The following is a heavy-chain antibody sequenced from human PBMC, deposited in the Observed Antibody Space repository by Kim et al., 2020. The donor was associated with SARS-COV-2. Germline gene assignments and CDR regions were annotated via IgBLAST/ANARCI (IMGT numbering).Heavy chain of an antibody. J-gene: IGHJ3*01. CDR2: IYYSGST. CDR3: ARVRTRITMIVVATDAFDV. Sequence: SETLSLTCTVSGGSISSGDYYWSWIRQPPGKGLEWIGYIYYSGSTYYNPSLKSRVTISVDTSKNQFSLKLSSVTAADTAVYYCARVRTRITMIVVATDAFDVWGQGTMVTVSS. V-gene: IGHV4-30-4*01. D-gene: IGHD3-22*01. CDR1: GGSISSGDYY.